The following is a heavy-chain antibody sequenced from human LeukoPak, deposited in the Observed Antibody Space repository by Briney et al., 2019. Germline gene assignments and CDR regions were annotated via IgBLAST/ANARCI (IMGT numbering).Heavy chain of an antibody. V-gene: IGHV1-8*01. CDR3: ARGRYDILTGYYKEFDY. CDR2: MNPNSGNT. Sequence: ASVKVSCKASGYTFTSYDINWVRQATGQGLEWMGWMNPNSGNTGYAQKFQGRVTMTRNTSISTAYMELSSLRSEDTAVYYCARGRYDILTGYYKEFDYWGQGTLVTVSS. CDR1: GYTFTSYD. J-gene: IGHJ4*02. D-gene: IGHD3-9*01.